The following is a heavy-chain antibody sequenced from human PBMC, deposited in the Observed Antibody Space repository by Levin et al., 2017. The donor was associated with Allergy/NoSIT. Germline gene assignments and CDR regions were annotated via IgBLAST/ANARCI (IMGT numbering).Heavy chain of an antibody. CDR1: GFTFSSRA. CDR3: AKGNTMVAVGRLDS. J-gene: IGHJ4*02. CDR2: ISGGGVDT. V-gene: IGHV3-23*01. D-gene: IGHD3-10*01. Sequence: GGSLRLSCAASGFTFSSRAMNWVRQSAGKGLEWVSGISGGGVDTHYADSVKGRFIISRDNSQNTVFLQMNSLRAEDTAIYYCAKGNTMVAVGRLDSWGQGTLVTVSS.